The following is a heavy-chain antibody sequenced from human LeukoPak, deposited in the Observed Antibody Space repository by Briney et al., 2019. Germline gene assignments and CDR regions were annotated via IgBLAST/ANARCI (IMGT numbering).Heavy chain of an antibody. V-gene: IGHV3-49*04. CDR1: GFTFGGYA. D-gene: IGHD3-22*01. CDR3: ISPRGGYDSSGYYYAFDY. J-gene: IGHJ4*02. CDR2: ISSKAYGMTT. Sequence: GGSLRLSCTASGFTFGGYAMRWVRQAPGKGLDWVGFISSKAYGMTTEYAASLKGRFTISRDDSKSIAYLQMNSLKTEDAAVYYCISPRGGYDSSGYYYAFDYWGQGTLVTVSS.